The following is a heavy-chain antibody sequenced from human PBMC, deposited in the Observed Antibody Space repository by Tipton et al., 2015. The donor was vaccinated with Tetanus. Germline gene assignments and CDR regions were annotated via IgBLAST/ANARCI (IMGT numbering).Heavy chain of an antibody. CDR1: GFTFSSYW. CDR3: ASSSRGYYDSSGYYGYFQH. J-gene: IGHJ1*01. Sequence: SLRLSCAASGFTFSSYWMSWVRQAPGKGLEWVANIKQDGSEEYYADSVKGRFTISRDNAKNSLFLQVNSLRAEDTAVYYCASSSRGYYDSSGYYGYFQHWGQGTLVIVSS. D-gene: IGHD3-22*01. V-gene: IGHV3-7*01. CDR2: IKQDGSEE.